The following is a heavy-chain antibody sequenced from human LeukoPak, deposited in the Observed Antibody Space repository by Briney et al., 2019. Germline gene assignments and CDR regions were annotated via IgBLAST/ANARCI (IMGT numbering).Heavy chain of an antibody. D-gene: IGHD6-19*01. CDR2: INSDGRST. CDR3: ARDPDSSGWSSFEY. Sequence: GGSLRLSCAASGFTFSSYWMHWVRHAPGKGLVWVSRINSDGRSTNYADSVKGRFTISRDNAKSTLYLQMNSLRAEDTAVYYCARDPDSSGWSSFEYWGQGTLVTVSS. CDR1: GFTFSSYW. J-gene: IGHJ4*02. V-gene: IGHV3-74*01.